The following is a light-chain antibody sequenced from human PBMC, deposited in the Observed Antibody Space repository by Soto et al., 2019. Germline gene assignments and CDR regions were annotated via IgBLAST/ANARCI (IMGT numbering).Light chain of an antibody. CDR2: ENV. Sequence: QSALTQPASVSGSPGQSITISCTGTSSDVGSYNPVSWYQQHPGEAPKLMIYENVQRPSGVSNRFSGSKSGHTASLTISGLQAEDEAGYYCCSYAGSNTYVFGTGTKVTVL. J-gene: IGLJ1*01. CDR1: SSDVGSYNP. V-gene: IGLV2-23*01. CDR3: CSYAGSNTYV.